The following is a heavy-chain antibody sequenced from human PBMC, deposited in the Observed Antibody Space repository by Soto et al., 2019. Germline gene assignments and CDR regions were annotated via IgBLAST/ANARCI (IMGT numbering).Heavy chain of an antibody. CDR1: GFTFSDYY. Sequence: GGSLRLSCAASGFTFSDYYMRWIRQAPGEGLEWVSYISSSSSTIDYADSVKGRFTISGDNAKNSLFLQMNSLRAEDTAVYYCVRDRYCSSTSCFTHGWYYFDYWGQGTQVTVSS. V-gene: IGHV3-11*01. CDR2: ISSSSSTI. CDR3: VRDRYCSSTSCFTHGWYYFDY. D-gene: IGHD2-2*01. J-gene: IGHJ4*02.